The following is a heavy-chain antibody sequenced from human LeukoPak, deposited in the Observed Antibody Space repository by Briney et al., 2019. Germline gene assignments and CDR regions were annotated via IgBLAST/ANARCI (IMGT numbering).Heavy chain of an antibody. V-gene: IGHV3-66*01. CDR3: AKSLEQWLVEGAFDI. Sequence: GGSLRLSCAASGFTVSSNYMSWVRQAPGKGLEWVSVIYSGGSTYYADSVKGRFTISRDNSKNTLYLQMNSLRAEDTAVYYCAKSLEQWLVEGAFDIWGQGTMVTVSS. CDR2: IYSGGST. CDR1: GFTVSSNY. D-gene: IGHD6-19*01. J-gene: IGHJ3*02.